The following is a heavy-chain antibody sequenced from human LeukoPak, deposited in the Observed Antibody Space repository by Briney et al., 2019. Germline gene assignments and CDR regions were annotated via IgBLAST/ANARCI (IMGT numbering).Heavy chain of an antibody. V-gene: IGHV4-59*01. Sequence: LETLSLTCTVSGGSISSYYWSWIRQPPGKGLEWIGYISYSGSTNDNPSLKSRVTISLDTSKKQFSLKLSSVTAADTAVYYCARVQGGSSWYRGLGAFDIWGQGTMVTVS. CDR3: ARVQGGSSWYRGLGAFDI. J-gene: IGHJ3*02. CDR1: GGSISSYY. CDR2: ISYSGST. D-gene: IGHD6-13*01.